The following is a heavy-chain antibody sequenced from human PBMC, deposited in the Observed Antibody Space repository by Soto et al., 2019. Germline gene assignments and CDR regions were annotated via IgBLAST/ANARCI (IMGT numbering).Heavy chain of an antibody. Sequence: QVQLVESGGGVVQPGRSLRLSCAASGFTFESYGMHWVCQAPGKGLEWVAVISYDGSNRYYADSVKGRFTISRDNSKNTLYLQMNSLRAEDTAVYYCAKDHIVAAAPDYWGQGTLVTVSS. V-gene: IGHV3-30*18. CDR1: GFTFESYG. D-gene: IGHD2-2*01. CDR3: AKDHIVAAAPDY. J-gene: IGHJ4*02. CDR2: ISYDGSNR.